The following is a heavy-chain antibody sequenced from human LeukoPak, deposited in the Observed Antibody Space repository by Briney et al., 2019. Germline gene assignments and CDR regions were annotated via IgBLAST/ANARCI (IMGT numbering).Heavy chain of an antibody. V-gene: IGHV3-23*01. CDR1: GFTFSSYP. CDR3: AKAHDYGDYTDFDY. D-gene: IGHD4-17*01. J-gene: IGHJ4*02. Sequence: GGSLRLSCVASGFTFSSYPMSWVRQAPGKGLEWVSAISGSGDSTYYADSVKGRFTISRDNSKNTLYLQMNSLRAEDTAVYYCAKAHDYGDYTDFDYWGQGTLVTVSS. CDR2: ISGSGDST.